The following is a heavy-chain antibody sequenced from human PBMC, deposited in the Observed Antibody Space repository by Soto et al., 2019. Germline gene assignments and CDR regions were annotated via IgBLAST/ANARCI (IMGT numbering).Heavy chain of an antibody. D-gene: IGHD2-15*01. Sequence: EVQLVESGGGLVQPGGSLRLSCSASGFTFSSYAMHWVRQAPGKGLEYVSAISSNGGSTYYADSVKGRFTISRDNSKNPLYLQMSSLRAEDAAVYYCVKEASGVVVVAGFAGGFDYWGQGTLVTVSS. J-gene: IGHJ4*02. CDR2: ISSNGGST. CDR3: VKEASGVVVVAGFAGGFDY. CDR1: GFTFSSYA. V-gene: IGHV3-64D*06.